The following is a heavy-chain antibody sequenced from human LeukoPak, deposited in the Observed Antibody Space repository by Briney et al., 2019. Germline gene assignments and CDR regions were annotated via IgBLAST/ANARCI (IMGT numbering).Heavy chain of an antibody. V-gene: IGHV4-31*03. CDR3: ARDLGLLKWPSHYGDYLGGAFDI. CDR2: IYYSGST. CDR1: GGSISSGGYY. D-gene: IGHD4-17*01. Sequence: SQTLSLTCTVSGGSISSGGYYWSWIRQHPGKGLEWIGYIYYSGSTYYNPSLKSRVTISVDTSKNQFSLKLSSVTAADTAVYYCARDLGLLKWPSHYGDYLGGAFDIWGQGTMVTVSS. J-gene: IGHJ3*02.